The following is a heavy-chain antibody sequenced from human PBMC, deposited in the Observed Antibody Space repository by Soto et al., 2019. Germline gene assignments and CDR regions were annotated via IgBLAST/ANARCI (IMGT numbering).Heavy chain of an antibody. Sequence: QVQLVQSGPEVKKPGSSVKVSCKASGGTFSDSVTSWVRQAPGQGLEWMGGIVPIFGKANLAEKFQDRVTITADESKSTAYMELSSLRFDDSAVYYCARGRDGSNYYFDCWGQGTLVTVSS. CDR1: GGTFSDSV. D-gene: IGHD3-10*01. CDR3: ARGRDGSNYYFDC. CDR2: IVPIFGKA. V-gene: IGHV1-69*01. J-gene: IGHJ4*02.